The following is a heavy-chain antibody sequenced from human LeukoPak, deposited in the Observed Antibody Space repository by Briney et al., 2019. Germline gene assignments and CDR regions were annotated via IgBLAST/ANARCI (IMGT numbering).Heavy chain of an antibody. V-gene: IGHV3-23*01. CDR2: ISDSGDNT. CDR3: AKGKWNKLEVFEY. J-gene: IGHJ4*02. Sequence: GGSLRLSCAASGFILSSYAKSWVRQAPGKGLEWVSVISDSGDNTYYADSVKGRFTISRDNSKNTLYLQMNSLRAEDTAVYYCAKGKWNKLEVFEYWGQGTLVTVSS. CDR1: GFILSSYA. D-gene: IGHD1/OR15-1a*01.